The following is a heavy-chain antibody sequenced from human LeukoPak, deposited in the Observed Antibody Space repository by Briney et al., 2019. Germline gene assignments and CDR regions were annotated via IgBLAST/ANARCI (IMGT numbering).Heavy chain of an antibody. V-gene: IGHV4-59*01. Sequence: PSETLSLTCTVSGGSISSYYWSWIRQPPGKGLEWIGYIYYSGSTNYNPPLKSRVTISVDTSKNQFSLKLSSVTAADTAVYYCAMGRGYDDAFDIWGQGTMVTVSS. J-gene: IGHJ3*02. D-gene: IGHD2-2*01. CDR3: AMGRGYDDAFDI. CDR1: GGSISSYY. CDR2: IYYSGST.